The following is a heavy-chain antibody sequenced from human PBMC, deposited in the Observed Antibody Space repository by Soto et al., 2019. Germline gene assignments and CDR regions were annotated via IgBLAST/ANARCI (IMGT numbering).Heavy chain of an antibody. Sequence: PGGSLRLSFAASGFTFDDYAMHWVRQAPGKGLEWVSGISWNSGSIGYVDSVKGRFTISRDNAKNSLYLQMNSLRAEDTALYYSAKDGSTDGGSYHGDFDYWGQGTLVTVSS. CDR3: AKDGSTDGGSYHGDFDY. CDR1: GFTFDDYA. J-gene: IGHJ4*02. V-gene: IGHV3-9*01. CDR2: ISWNSGSI. D-gene: IGHD1-26*01.